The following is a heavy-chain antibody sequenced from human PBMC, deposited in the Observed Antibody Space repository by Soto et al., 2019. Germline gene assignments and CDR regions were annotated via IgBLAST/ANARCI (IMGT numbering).Heavy chain of an antibody. CDR3: AKGRLAYSGSYSVEY. CDR1: GFTFSTYG. Sequence: QLQLVESGGGVVQPGKSLRLSCAASGFTFSTYGMHWVRQAPGKGLEWVALISYDGGVTKYVDSVKGRFTISRDSSTNTLFLQMNSLRAEDTAVYYCAKGRLAYSGSYSVEYRGQGTLVTVSS. D-gene: IGHD1-26*01. J-gene: IGHJ4*02. CDR2: ISYDGGVT. V-gene: IGHV3-30*18.